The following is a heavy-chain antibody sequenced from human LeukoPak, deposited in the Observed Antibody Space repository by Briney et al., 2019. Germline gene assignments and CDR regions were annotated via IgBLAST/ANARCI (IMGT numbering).Heavy chain of an antibody. CDR3: AKGGVVVPAAFYFDC. V-gene: IGHV3-9*01. D-gene: IGHD2-2*01. Sequence: GGSLRLSCAASGITFDDYAMHWVRQVPGKGLEWVSGISWNSGSIGYADSVKGRFTISRDNAKNSLYLQMNSLRPEDTALYYCAKGGVVVPAAFYFDCWGQGTLVTVSS. J-gene: IGHJ4*02. CDR1: GITFDDYA. CDR2: ISWNSGSI.